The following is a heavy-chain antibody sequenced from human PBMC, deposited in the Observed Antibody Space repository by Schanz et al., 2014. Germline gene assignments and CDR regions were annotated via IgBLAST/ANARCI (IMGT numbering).Heavy chain of an antibody. J-gene: IGHJ4*02. Sequence: QGQLVQSGPEVKEPGASVKVSCKASGYTFTGYYMHWVRQAPGQGLEWMGWINPNSGTTNYAQKLQGRITMTTDTSTSTAYMELRSLRSDDTAVYYCARGGYSSGWYDRDIAHFDYWGQGTLVTVSS. CDR2: INPNSGTT. D-gene: IGHD6-19*01. V-gene: IGHV1-18*04. CDR3: ARGGYSSGWYDRDIAHFDY. CDR1: GYTFTGYY.